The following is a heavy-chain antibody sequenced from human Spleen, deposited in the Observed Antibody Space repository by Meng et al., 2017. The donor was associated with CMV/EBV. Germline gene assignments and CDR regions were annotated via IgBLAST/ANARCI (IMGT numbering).Heavy chain of an antibody. CDR1: GYTFTGYY. D-gene: IGHD5-18*01. Sequence: ASVKVSCKASGYTFTGYYMHWVRQAPGQGLEWMGWINPNSDGTNYAQKFQGRVTMTRDTSISAAYMELSRLRFDDTAVYYCARSAQLWLDHFDYWGQGTLVTVSS. CDR3: ARSAQLWLDHFDY. J-gene: IGHJ4*02. CDR2: INPNSDGT. V-gene: IGHV1-2*02.